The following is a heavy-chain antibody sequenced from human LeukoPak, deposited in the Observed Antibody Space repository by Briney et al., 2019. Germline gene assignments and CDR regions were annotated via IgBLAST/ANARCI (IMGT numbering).Heavy chain of an antibody. CDR1: AFTSSDYY. J-gene: IGHJ4*02. CDR2: TSYDGSHK. D-gene: IGHD3-9*01. V-gene: IGHV3-30-3*01. CDR3: ARDILTGYPSYPDY. Sequence: GGSLRLSCPASAFTSSDYYMNWIRQPPEKVLEWVAVTSYDGSHKYYADSVKGRFTTTKDKSKNTLYLQMNSLRVDDTAVYYCARDILTGYPSYPDYRGQGTLVTVSS.